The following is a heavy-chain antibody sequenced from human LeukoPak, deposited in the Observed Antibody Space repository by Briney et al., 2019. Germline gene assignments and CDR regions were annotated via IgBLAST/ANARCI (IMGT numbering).Heavy chain of an antibody. CDR3: ARDAGYYDSSGPFDI. Sequence: GGSLRLSCAASGFTFSSYDMHWVRHATGKGLEWVSAIGTAGGTYYPGSVKGRFTISRENAKNSLYLQMNSLRAEDTAVYYCARDAGYYDSSGPFDIWGQGTMVTVSS. J-gene: IGHJ3*02. V-gene: IGHV3-13*01. D-gene: IGHD3-22*01. CDR2: IGTAGGT. CDR1: GFTFSSYD.